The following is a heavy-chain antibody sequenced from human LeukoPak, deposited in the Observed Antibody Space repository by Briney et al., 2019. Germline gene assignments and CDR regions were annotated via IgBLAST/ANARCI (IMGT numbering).Heavy chain of an antibody. J-gene: IGHJ6*03. CDR1: GFTFSSYW. CDR2: IKQDGSEK. V-gene: IGHV3-7*01. CDR3: ARDPTAGYYYYMDV. D-gene: IGHD4-17*01. Sequence: GGSLRLSCAASGFTFSSYWVSWVRQTPGKGLEWVANIKQDGSEKYYVDSVKGRFTISRDNAKNSLYLQMNSLRAEDTAVYYCARDPTAGYYYYMDVWGKGTTVTVSS.